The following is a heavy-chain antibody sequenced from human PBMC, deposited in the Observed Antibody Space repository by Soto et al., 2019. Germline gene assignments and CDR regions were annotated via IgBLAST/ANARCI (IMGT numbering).Heavy chain of an antibody. CDR1: GYTFTSYG. CDR3: ARALAVAGIRLPDY. CDR2: ISAYNGNT. V-gene: IGHV1-18*01. Sequence: AAVKVSCKASGYTFTSYGISWVRQAPGQGLEWMGWISAYNGNTNYAQKLQGRVTMTTDTSTSTAYMELRSLRSDDTAVYYCARALAVAGIRLPDYWGQGTLVTVSS. D-gene: IGHD6-19*01. J-gene: IGHJ4*02.